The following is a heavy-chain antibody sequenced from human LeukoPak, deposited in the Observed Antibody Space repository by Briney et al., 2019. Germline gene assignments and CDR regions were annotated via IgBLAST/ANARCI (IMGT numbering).Heavy chain of an antibody. CDR1: GFAFSSYG. CDR2: ISYDGSTE. V-gene: IGHV3-30*18. D-gene: IGHD2-2*01. Sequence: PGGSLTLPCAASGFAFSSYGVHWVRQAPGKGLEWVAVISYDGSTEYYIDSVKGRFTISRDNSKNTLYLQMNSLRAEDTAVYYCAKETYSTSWQLDSWGQGSLVSVSS. J-gene: IGHJ4*02. CDR3: AKETYSTSWQLDS.